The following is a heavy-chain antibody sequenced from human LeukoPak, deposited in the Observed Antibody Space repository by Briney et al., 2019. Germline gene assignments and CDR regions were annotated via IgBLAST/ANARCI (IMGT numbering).Heavy chain of an antibody. CDR1: GGSFSGYY. J-gene: IGHJ4*02. Sequence: SETLSLTCAVYGGSFSGYYWNWNRQPPGKGLEWIGEINHSGSTNYNPSLKSRVTISVDTSKNQFSLKLSSVTAADTAVYYCASVGYCSGGSCPARYYFDYWGQGTLVTVS. D-gene: IGHD2-15*01. CDR2: INHSGST. CDR3: ASVGYCSGGSCPARYYFDY. V-gene: IGHV4-34*01.